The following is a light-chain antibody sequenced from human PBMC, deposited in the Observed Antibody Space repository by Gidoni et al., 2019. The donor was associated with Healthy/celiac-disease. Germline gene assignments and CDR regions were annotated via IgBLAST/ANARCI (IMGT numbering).Light chain of an antibody. Sequence: DIVMTQSPDSLAVSLGERATINCKSSQSVLYSSNNKNYLACYQQKPGQPPKLLIYWASTRESGVPDRFSGSGSGTAFTLTISSLQAEDVAVYYCQQYYSTPLTFGGGTKVEIK. CDR2: WAS. CDR1: QSVLYSSNNKNY. J-gene: IGKJ4*01. V-gene: IGKV4-1*01. CDR3: QQYYSTPLT.